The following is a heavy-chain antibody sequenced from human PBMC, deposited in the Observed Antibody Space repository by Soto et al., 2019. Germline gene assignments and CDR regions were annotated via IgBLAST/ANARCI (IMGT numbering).Heavy chain of an antibody. J-gene: IGHJ6*02. D-gene: IGHD3-3*01. Sequence: EVQLVESGEGLVQPGGSLRLSCAASGFTFSSYAMHWVRQAPGKGLEYVSAISSNGGSTYYADSVKGRFTISRDNSKNTLYLQMGSLRAEDMAVYYCARGGRETIFGVAPRDHYYGMDVWGLGTTVTVSS. CDR1: GFTFSSYA. V-gene: IGHV3-64*02. CDR2: ISSNGGST. CDR3: ARGGRETIFGVAPRDHYYGMDV.